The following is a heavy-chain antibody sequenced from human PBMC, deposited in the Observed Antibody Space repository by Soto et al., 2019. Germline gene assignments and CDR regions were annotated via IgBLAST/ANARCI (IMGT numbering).Heavy chain of an antibody. CDR2: IYYSGST. CDR1: GGSISSYY. J-gene: IGHJ4*02. Sequence: SETLSLTCTVSGGSISSYYWSWIRQPPGKGLEWIGYIYYSGSTNYNPSLKSRVTISVDTSKNQFSLKLSSVTAADTAVYYCARNIVSTKGFDYWGQGTLVTVSS. V-gene: IGHV4-59*01. CDR3: ARNIVSTKGFDY. D-gene: IGHD5-12*01.